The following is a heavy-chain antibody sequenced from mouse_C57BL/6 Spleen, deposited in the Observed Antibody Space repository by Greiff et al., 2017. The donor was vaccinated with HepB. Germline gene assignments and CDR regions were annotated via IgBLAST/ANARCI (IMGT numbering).Heavy chain of an antibody. CDR1: GFTFSSYA. Sequence: VQLQQSGGGLVKPGGSLKLSCAASGFTFSSYAMSWVRQTPEKRLEWVATISDGGSYTYYPDNVKGRFTISRDNAKNNLYLQMSHLKSEDTAMYYCARDRGKFYYYAMDYWGQGTSVTVSS. CDR2: ISDGGSYT. CDR3: ARDRGKFYYYAMDY. J-gene: IGHJ4*01. V-gene: IGHV5-4*01. D-gene: IGHD3-1*01.